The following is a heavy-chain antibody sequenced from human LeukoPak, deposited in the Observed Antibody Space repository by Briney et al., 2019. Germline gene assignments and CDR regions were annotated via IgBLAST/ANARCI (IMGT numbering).Heavy chain of an antibody. J-gene: IGHJ3*02. CDR1: GFTFSSYA. Sequence: PGRSLRLSCAASGFTFSSYAMHWVRQAPGKGLEWVAVISYDGSNKYYADSVKGRFTISRDNSKNTLYLQMNSLRAEDTAVYYCARGGYSSGWYSSRGGFFAFDIWGQGTMATVPS. CDR2: ISYDGSNK. D-gene: IGHD6-19*01. V-gene: IGHV3-30-3*01. CDR3: ARGGYSSGWYSSRGGFFAFDI.